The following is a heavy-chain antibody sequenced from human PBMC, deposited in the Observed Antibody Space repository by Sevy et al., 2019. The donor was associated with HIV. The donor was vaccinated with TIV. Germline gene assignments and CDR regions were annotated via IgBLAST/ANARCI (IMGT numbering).Heavy chain of an antibody. D-gene: IGHD3-16*02. V-gene: IGHV4-31*03. CDR2: IYYSGST. J-gene: IGHJ4*02. CDR3: AKNRENYFDY. Sequence: SETLSLTCTVSGGSISSGGYYWSWIRQHPGKGLEWIGYIYYSGSTYYNPSLKSRVTISVDTSKNQFSLKLSSVTAAATAVYYCAKNRENYFDYWGQGTLVTVSS. CDR1: GGSISSGGYY.